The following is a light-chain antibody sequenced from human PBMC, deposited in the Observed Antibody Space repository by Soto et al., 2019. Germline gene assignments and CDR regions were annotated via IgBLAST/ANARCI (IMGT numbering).Light chain of an antibody. V-gene: IGKV1-5*03. Sequence: DIQITQSPSTLSASVGDRVTITCRASQSISSWLAWYQQKPGKAPKLLIYKAYSLESGFPSRFSGSGSGTEFTLTISSLQPDDFATYYCQQYNSYPWTFGQGTKVYIK. CDR1: QSISSW. CDR2: KAY. J-gene: IGKJ1*01. CDR3: QQYNSYPWT.